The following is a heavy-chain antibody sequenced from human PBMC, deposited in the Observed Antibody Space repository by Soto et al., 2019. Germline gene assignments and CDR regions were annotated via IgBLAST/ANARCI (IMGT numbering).Heavy chain of an antibody. CDR1: GFTFSSYS. CDR3: ARDDIVVVVAATLDYYYYGMDV. D-gene: IGHD2-15*01. V-gene: IGHV3-48*02. J-gene: IGHJ6*02. Sequence: GGSLRLSCAASGFTFSSYSMNWVRQAPGKGLEWVSYISSSSSTIYYADSVKGRFTISRDNAKNSLYLQMNSLRDEDTAVYYCARDDIVVVVAATLDYYYYGMDVWGQGTTVTVSS. CDR2: ISSSSSTI.